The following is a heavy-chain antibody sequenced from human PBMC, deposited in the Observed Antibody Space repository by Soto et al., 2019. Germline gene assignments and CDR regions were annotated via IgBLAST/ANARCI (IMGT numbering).Heavy chain of an antibody. CDR1: GGSISSGGYY. J-gene: IGHJ6*02. V-gene: IGHV4-31*03. D-gene: IGHD6-6*01. CDR3: ARDRGSYSSSLVGMDV. CDR2: IYYSGST. Sequence: SETLSLTCTVSGGSISSGGYYRSWIRRHPGKGLEWIGYIYYSGSTYYNPSLKSRVTISVDTSKNQFSLKLSSVTAADTAVYYCARDRGSYSSSLVGMDVWGQGTTVTVSS.